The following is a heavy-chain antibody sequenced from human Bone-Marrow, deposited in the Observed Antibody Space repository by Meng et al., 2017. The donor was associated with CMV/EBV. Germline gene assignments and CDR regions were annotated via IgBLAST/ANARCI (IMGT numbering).Heavy chain of an antibody. Sequence: GGSLRLSCAASEFTFSDYYMSWIRQAPGKGPEWLSYISGSSTTTYYADSVKGRFTISRDNAKNSLYLQMNSLRAEDTAVYYCARDRCDFWSGYFCYWGQGTLVTGSS. D-gene: IGHD3-3*01. V-gene: IGHV3-11*04. CDR3: ARDRCDFWSGYFCY. CDR1: EFTFSDYY. CDR2: ISGSSTTT. J-gene: IGHJ4*02.